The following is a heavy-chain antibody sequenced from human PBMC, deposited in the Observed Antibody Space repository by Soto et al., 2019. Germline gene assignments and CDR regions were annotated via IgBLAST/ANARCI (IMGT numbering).Heavy chain of an antibody. D-gene: IGHD3-22*01. CDR1: GYTFTGYY. Sequence: SVKVSCKASGYTFTGYYMDWVRQAPGQGLEWMGGIIPIFGTANYAQKFQGRVTITADESTSTAYMELSSLRSEDTAVYYCARGYYYDSSGYGPFDYWGQGTLVTVSS. CDR2: IIPIFGTA. J-gene: IGHJ4*02. CDR3: ARGYYYDSSGYGPFDY. V-gene: IGHV1-69*13.